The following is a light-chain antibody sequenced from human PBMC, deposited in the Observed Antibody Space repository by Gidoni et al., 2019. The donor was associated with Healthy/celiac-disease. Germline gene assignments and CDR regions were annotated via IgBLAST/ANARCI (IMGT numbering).Light chain of an antibody. V-gene: IGKV1-5*01. CDR2: DAS. CDR3: QQYNSYSKWT. CDR1: QSISSW. J-gene: IGKJ1*01. Sequence: DIQMTPSPSTLSASVGDRVTITCRASQSISSWFAWYQQKPGKAPKLLIYDASSLESGVPARFSGSGSGTEFTLTISSLQPDDFATYYCQQYNSYSKWTFGQGTKVEIK.